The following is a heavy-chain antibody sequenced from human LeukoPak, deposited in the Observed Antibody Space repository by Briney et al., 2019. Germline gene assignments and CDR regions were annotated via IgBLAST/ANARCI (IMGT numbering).Heavy chain of an antibody. Sequence: GGSLRLSCAASGFSVSSNYMHWVRQAPGKGLEWAAVIYSGGSTQYADSVKGRFTISRHDSENTLSLQMNSLRAEDTAVYFCARDPGTGVRGFDYWGQGTLVTVSS. V-gene: IGHV3-53*04. CDR3: ARDPGTGVRGFDY. D-gene: IGHD3-10*01. J-gene: IGHJ4*02. CDR1: GFSVSSNY. CDR2: IYSGGST.